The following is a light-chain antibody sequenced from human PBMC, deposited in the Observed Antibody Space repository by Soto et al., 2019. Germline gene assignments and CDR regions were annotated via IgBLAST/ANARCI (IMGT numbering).Light chain of an antibody. J-gene: IGKJ4*01. CDR1: QGIRND. CDR3: LQDYNYPLP. CDR2: AAS. Sequence: AIQMTQSPSSLSASVGDRVTITCRASQGIRNDLGWYQQKPGKAPKLLIYAASSLQSWVTSRFSGSASGTDFTLTISSLQPEDVATYYCLQDYNYPLPFGGGTKVEIK. V-gene: IGKV1-6*01.